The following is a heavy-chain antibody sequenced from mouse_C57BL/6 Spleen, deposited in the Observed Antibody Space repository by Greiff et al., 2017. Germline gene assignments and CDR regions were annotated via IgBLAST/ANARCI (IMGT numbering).Heavy chain of an antibody. J-gene: IGHJ4*01. Sequence: VQLQQSGAELVRPGASVKLSCTASGFNINDYYMHWVKQRPEQGLEWIGRIGPEDGDTNYAPKFPGKVTLTADTSSTPAYLQLSSLTSEDTAVYYCTTEEPYAMDYWGQGTSVTVAS. CDR3: TTEEPYAMDY. CDR2: IGPEDGDT. CDR1: GFNINDYY. V-gene: IGHV14-1*01.